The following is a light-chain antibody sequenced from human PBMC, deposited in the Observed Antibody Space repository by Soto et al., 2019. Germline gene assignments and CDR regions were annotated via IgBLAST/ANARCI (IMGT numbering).Light chain of an antibody. CDR1: QSISNW. CDR3: QQSNTYSWT. CDR2: LAS. Sequence: DIQMTQSPSTLSASVGARVPITCRASQSISNWLAWYQQKPGKAPKLLIYLASSLESGVPSRFSGSGSGTEFTLTISNLQPDDFATYYCQQSNTYSWTFGQGTKVDIK. J-gene: IGKJ1*01. V-gene: IGKV1-5*03.